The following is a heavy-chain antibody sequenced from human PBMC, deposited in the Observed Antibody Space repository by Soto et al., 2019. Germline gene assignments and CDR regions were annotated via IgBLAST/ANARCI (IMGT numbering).Heavy chain of an antibody. Sequence: ASVKVSCTASGYTFTSYAMHWVRQAPGQRLEWMGWINAGNGNTKYSQKFQGRVTMTRDTSTSTVYMELSSLRSEDTAVYDGARMKDGFDPSGQGTLVTVYS. CDR2: INAGNGNT. J-gene: IGHJ5*02. CDR3: ARMKDGFDP. V-gene: IGHV1-3*01. CDR1: GYTFTSYA.